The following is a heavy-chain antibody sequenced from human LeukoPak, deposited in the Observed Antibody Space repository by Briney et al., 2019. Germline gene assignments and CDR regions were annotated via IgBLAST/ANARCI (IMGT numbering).Heavy chain of an antibody. CDR2: ISYDGSNK. V-gene: IGHV3-30*18. CDR3: AKGPPGYYYDSSGYPDY. D-gene: IGHD3-22*01. Sequence: GGSLRLSCAASGFTFSSYGMHWVRQTPGKGLEWVAVISYDGSNKYYADSVKGRFTISRDNSKNTLYLQMNSLRAEDTAVYYCAKGPPGYYYDSSGYPDYWGQGTLVTVS. J-gene: IGHJ4*02. CDR1: GFTFSSYG.